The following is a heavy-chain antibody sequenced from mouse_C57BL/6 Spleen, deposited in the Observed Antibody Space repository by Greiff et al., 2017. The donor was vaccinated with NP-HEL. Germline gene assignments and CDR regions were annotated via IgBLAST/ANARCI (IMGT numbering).Heavy chain of an antibody. CDR2: IYPGNSDT. Sequence: VQLQQSGTVLARPGASVKMSCKTSGYTFTSYWMHWVKQRPGQGLEWIGAIYPGNSDTSYNQKFKGKAKLTAVTSASTAYMELSSLTNEDSAVYYCTTCYDYDGYAMDYWGQGTSVTVSS. CDR1: GYTFTSYW. D-gene: IGHD2-4*01. J-gene: IGHJ4*01. CDR3: TTCYDYDGYAMDY. V-gene: IGHV1-5*01.